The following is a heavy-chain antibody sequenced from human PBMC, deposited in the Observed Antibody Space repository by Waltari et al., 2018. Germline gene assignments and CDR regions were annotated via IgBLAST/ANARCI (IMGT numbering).Heavy chain of an antibody. CDR2: IYYTGSS. D-gene: IGHD1-1*01. CDR1: GGPISNYY. Sequence: VHLQESGPGLVRPAETLSLTCTVSGGPISNYYWNWIRQPPGKGLEWIGSIYYTGSSNYSPSLKSRLTLTVDMSANQFSLSLTSVTAADTAMYYCTRGGWKTTDYGMDVWGQGTTVVVSS. J-gene: IGHJ6*02. CDR3: TRGGWKTTDYGMDV. V-gene: IGHV4-59*01.